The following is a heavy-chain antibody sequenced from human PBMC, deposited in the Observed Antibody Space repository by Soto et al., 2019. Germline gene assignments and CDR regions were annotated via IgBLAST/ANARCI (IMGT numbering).Heavy chain of an antibody. CDR3: ARGPQEMTTVTYFDY. CDR2: INHSGST. V-gene: IGHV4-34*01. CDR1: GGSFSGYY. D-gene: IGHD4-17*01. Sequence: SETLSLTCAVYGGSFSGYYWSWIRQPPGKGLEWIGEINHSGSTNYNPSLKSRVTISVDTSKNQFSLKLSSVTAADTAVYYCARGPQEMTTVTYFDYWGQGTLVTVSS. J-gene: IGHJ4*02.